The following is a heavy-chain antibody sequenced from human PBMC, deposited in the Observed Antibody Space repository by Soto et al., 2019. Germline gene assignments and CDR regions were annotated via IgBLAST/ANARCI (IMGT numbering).Heavy chain of an antibody. CDR2: IDPSDSYT. Sequence: GESLKISCQGSGYSFTSYWIRWVRQMPGKGLEWMGRIDPSDSYTNYSPSFQGHVTISADKSISTAYLHWSSLKASDTAMYYCARLRKAADNYYHYGMDVWGQGTTVTVSS. V-gene: IGHV5-10-1*01. CDR1: GYSFTSYW. CDR3: ARLRKAADNYYHYGMDV. D-gene: IGHD6-13*01. J-gene: IGHJ6*02.